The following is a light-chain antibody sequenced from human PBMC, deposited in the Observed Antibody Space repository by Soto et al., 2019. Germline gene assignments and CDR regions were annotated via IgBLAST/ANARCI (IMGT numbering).Light chain of an antibody. CDR2: DVT. CDR3: SSFTGSSYV. J-gene: IGLJ1*01. V-gene: IGLV2-14*03. Sequence: QSALTQPASVSGSPGHSITISCTGTSSDVGNNNYVSWYQHNPGRAPKVMICDVTNRPSGVSNRFSGSKSGNTAFLTISGLQAEDEADYYCSSFTGSSYVFGTGTKVTVL. CDR1: SSDVGNNNY.